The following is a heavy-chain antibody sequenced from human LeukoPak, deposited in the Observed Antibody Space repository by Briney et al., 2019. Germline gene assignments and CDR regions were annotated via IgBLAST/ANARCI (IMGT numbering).Heavy chain of an antibody. CDR2: INTEGSTT. D-gene: IGHD5-18*01. J-gene: IGHJ4*02. V-gene: IGHV3-74*01. Sequence: GGSLRLSCAASGFTFSNYWMHWVRQAPGKGLVWVSRINTEGSTTTYADSVKGRFTISRDNDKNMLYLQMNSLRAEDTAVYYCTRAGGRYSYEHWGQGTLVTVSS. CDR1: GFTFSNYW. CDR3: TRAGGRYSYEH.